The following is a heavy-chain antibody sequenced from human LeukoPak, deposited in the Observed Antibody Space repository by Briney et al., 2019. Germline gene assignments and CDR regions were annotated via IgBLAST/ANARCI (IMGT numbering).Heavy chain of an antibody. Sequence: GGSLRLSCAASAFTFDDYGMSWVRQAPGKGLEWVSGINWNGGSTGYADSAKGRFTISRDNAKNSLYLQMNSLRAEDTALYHCARDYGYSSSGTDVWGKGTTVTVSS. V-gene: IGHV3-20*01. J-gene: IGHJ6*04. CDR2: INWNGGST. D-gene: IGHD6-13*01. CDR1: AFTFDDYG. CDR3: ARDYGYSSSGTDV.